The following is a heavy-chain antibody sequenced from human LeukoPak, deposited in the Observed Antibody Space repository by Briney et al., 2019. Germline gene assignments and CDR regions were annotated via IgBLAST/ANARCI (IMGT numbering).Heavy chain of an antibody. Sequence: SETLSLTCAVYGGSFSGYYWSWIRQPPGKGLEWIGEINHSGSTNYNPSLKSRVTISVDTSKNQFSLKLSSVTAADTAVYYCAGSEVDIVATVFDYWGQGTLVTVSS. CDR3: AGSEVDIVATVFDY. CDR1: GGSFSGYY. CDR2: INHSGST. J-gene: IGHJ4*02. V-gene: IGHV4-34*01. D-gene: IGHD5-12*01.